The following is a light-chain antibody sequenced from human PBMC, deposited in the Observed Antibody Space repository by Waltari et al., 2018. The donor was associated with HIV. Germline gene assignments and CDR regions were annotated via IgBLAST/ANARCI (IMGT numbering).Light chain of an antibody. CDR3: QVWDKTAACV. Sequence: SYVLTQPPSVSVAPGHTASITCRGADLGIKGVPWYYQKSGQAPLLVVYDDSDRPSGIPARFSGSNSDNTATLNISRVAAGDEADYYCQVWDKTAACVFGGGTKLTVL. J-gene: IGLJ3*02. CDR2: DDS. V-gene: IGLV3-21*02. CDR1: DLGIKG.